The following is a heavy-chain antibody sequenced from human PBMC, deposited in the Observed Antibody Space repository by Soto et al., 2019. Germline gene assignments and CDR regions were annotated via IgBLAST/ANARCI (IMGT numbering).Heavy chain of an antibody. V-gene: IGHV3-33*01. CDR2: IWYDESNK. CDR1: GFTFSSYG. Sequence: GSLSLSCAASGFTFSSYGMHWVREAPGKGLEWVAVIWYDESNKYYADSVKGRFTISRDNSKNALYLQMNSLRAEDTAVYYCARDPWRFGTFPDAFDIWGQGTMVTVSS. D-gene: IGHD3-10*01. J-gene: IGHJ3*02. CDR3: ARDPWRFGTFPDAFDI.